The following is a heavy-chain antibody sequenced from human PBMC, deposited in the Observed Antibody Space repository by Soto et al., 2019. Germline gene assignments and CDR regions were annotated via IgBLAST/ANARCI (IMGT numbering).Heavy chain of an antibody. CDR3: AREGDRYGTVCFDS. J-gene: IGHJ4*02. D-gene: IGHD1-1*01. Sequence: GVLRLSCAASGFTFSSYGMSWVRQAPGKGLEWVAGIPVIGERRYYAGSVKGRFTISRDNAKNTLYLQMNSLRVEDAAVYFCAREGDRYGTVCFDSWGQGTLVTVSS. CDR1: GFTFSSYG. V-gene: IGHV3-23*01. CDR2: IPVIGERR.